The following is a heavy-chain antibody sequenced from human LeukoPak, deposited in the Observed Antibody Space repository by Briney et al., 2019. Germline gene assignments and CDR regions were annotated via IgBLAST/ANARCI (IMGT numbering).Heavy chain of an antibody. CDR2: ISYDGSNK. D-gene: IGHD2/OR15-2a*01. J-gene: IGHJ3*02. V-gene: IGHV3-30*03. CDR3: ARATTFRSAFDI. CDR1: TFTFNNHG. Sequence: GKSLRLSCVTSTFTFNNHGMHWVRQAPGKGLEWVAVISYDGSNKYYADSVKGRFTISRDNSKNTLYLQMNSLRAEDTAVYYCARATTFRSAFDIWGQGTMVTVSS.